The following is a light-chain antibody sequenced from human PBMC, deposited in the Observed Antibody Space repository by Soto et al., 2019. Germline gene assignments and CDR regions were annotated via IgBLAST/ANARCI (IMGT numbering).Light chain of an antibody. CDR3: QQYNNWPLT. Sequence: EIVLTQSPATLSFSPGERATLSCRASQNIGAYLAWYQLKPGQAPRLLIYGGSNRAAGIPARFSGSGSGTDFTLTISSLEPEDFAVYYCQQYNNWPLTFGGGTKVDIK. J-gene: IGKJ4*01. CDR1: QNIGAY. V-gene: IGKV3-11*01. CDR2: GGS.